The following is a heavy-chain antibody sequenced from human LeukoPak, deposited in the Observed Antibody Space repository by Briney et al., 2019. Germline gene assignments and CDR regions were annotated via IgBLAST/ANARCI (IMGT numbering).Heavy chain of an antibody. CDR1: GGSISSSSYY. J-gene: IGHJ6*03. Sequence: SETLSLTCTVSGGSISSSSYYWGWIRQPPGKGLEWIGSIYYSGSTYYNPSLKSRVTISVDTSKNQFSLKLSSVTAADTAVYYCVRHRHRDPNYYYYYYMDVWGKGTTVTVSS. CDR3: VRHRHRDPNYYYYYYMDV. V-gene: IGHV4-39*01. D-gene: IGHD1-14*01. CDR2: IYYSGST.